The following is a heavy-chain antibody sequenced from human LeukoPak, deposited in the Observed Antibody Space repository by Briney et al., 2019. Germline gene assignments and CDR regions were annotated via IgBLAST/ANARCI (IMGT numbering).Heavy chain of an antibody. D-gene: IGHD3-3*01. V-gene: IGHV3-30*02. CDR2: IRFDGSYT. CDR1: GFTFSTSG. J-gene: IGHJ6*03. CDR3: ARVFRAYYYYYMDV. Sequence: GGSLRLSCAASGFTFSTSGMHWVRQAPGRGLEWVAFIRFDGSYTYQTDTVKGRFTISRDNSQNMLFLQMNSLRLEDTALYYCARVFRAYYYYYMDVWGKGTTVTVSS.